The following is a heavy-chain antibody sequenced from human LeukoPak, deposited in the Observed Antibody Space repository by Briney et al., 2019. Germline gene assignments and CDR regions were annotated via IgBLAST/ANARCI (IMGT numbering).Heavy chain of an antibody. V-gene: IGHV3-7*01. D-gene: IGHD2-2*01. CDR2: IKQDGSEK. CDR3: ARDCSSTSCYRGGFDP. Sequence: GGSLRLSCAASGFTFSSYWMSWVRQAPGKGLEWVANIKQDGSEKYYVDSVKGRFTISRDNAKNSLYLQMNSLRAEDTAVYSCARDCSSTSCYRGGFDPWGQGTLVTVSS. J-gene: IGHJ5*02. CDR1: GFTFSSYW.